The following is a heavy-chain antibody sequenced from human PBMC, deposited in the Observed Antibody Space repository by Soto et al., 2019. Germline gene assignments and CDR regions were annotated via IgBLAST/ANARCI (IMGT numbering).Heavy chain of an antibody. CDR3: ARDHDYGF. CDR1: GFTFSSYA. D-gene: IGHD4-17*01. CDR2: ISYDGSNK. V-gene: IGHV3-30-3*01. Sequence: GGSLRLSCAASGFTFSSYAMHWVRQAPGKGLEWVAVISYDGSNKYYADSVKGRFTISRDNSKNTLYLQINSLRAEDPAVYYCARDHDYGFWGQGTLVTVSS. J-gene: IGHJ4*02.